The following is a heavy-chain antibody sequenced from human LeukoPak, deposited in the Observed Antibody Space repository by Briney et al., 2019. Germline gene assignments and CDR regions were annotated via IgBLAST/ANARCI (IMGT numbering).Heavy chain of an antibody. D-gene: IGHD1-26*01. V-gene: IGHV3-48*04. CDR1: GFTFSRYT. CDR3: PRGSEWDLLGSCDR. Sequence: GGSLRLSCAASGFTFSRYTMNWVHQAPGKGLEWVAYISSSGSTKYYADSVRGRFTISRDNAKNSLYLQMNSLRAEDTAVYYCPRGSEWDLLGSCDRWGQGTLVTVSS. J-gene: IGHJ5*02. CDR2: ISSSGSTK.